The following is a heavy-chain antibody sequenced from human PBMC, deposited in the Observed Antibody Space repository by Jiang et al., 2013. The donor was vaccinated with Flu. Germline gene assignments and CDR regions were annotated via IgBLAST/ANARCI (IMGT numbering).Heavy chain of an antibody. CDR1: GYTFTSYA. D-gene: IGHD2-21*02. CDR2: INAGNGNT. V-gene: IGHV1-3*01. CDR3: ARTLIKVVTANYYGMDV. Sequence: SGYTFTSYAMHWVRQAPGQRLEWMGWINAGNGNTKYSQKFQGRVTITRDTSASTAYMELSSLRSEDTAVYYCARTLIKVVTANYYGMDVWGQGTTVTVSS. J-gene: IGHJ6*02.